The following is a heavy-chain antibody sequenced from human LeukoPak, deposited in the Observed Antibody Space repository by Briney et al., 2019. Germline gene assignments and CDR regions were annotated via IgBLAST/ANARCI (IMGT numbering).Heavy chain of an antibody. D-gene: IGHD3-3*01. CDR3: AKDRSTNYDFWSGYYQYYFDY. V-gene: IGHV3-23*01. Sequence: HSGGSLRLSCAASGFTFSSYAMHWVRQAPGKGLEWVSAISGSGGSTYYADSVKGRFTISRDNSKNTLYLQMNSLRAEDTAVYYCAKDRSTNYDFWSGYYQYYFDYWGQGTLVTVSS. CDR2: ISGSGGST. J-gene: IGHJ4*02. CDR1: GFTFSSYA.